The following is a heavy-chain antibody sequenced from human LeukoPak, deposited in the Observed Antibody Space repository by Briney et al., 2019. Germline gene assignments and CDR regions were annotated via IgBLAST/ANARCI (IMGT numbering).Heavy chain of an antibody. CDR1: GDSVSRNTAS. Sequence: KGSQTLSLTCVISGDSVSRNTASWNWIRQSPSRGLEWPGRTYYRSKWYNDFAESVKSRITFSADTSKNQLTLQLNSVTPDDTAVYYCVRDPGGTLFDSWGQGTLVTVSS. CDR2: TYYRSKWYN. V-gene: IGHV6-1*01. CDR3: VRDPGGTLFDS. J-gene: IGHJ4*02.